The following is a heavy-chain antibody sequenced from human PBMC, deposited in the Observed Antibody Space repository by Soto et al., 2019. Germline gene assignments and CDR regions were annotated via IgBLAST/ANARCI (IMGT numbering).Heavy chain of an antibody. D-gene: IGHD5-18*01. CDR1: GFTFSSYA. V-gene: IGHV3-23*01. Sequence: EVQLLESGGGLVQPGGSLRLSCAASGFTFSSYAMSWVRQAPGKGLEWVSAISGSGANTYYADSVKGRFTISRDNSKNTLYLQMNSLRAEDSPMYYCVRERSGYSYADSWGQGTLVTVSS. CDR2: ISGSGANT. J-gene: IGHJ4*02. CDR3: VRERSGYSYADS.